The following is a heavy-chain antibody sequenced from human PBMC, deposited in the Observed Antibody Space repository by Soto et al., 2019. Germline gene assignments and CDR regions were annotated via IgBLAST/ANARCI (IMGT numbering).Heavy chain of an antibody. CDR1: GFTFDIYA. CDR2: ISGSGSDT. D-gene: IGHD4-17*01. Sequence: GGSLRLSCAASGFTFDIYAMSWVRQAPGKGREWVSAISGSGSDTYHADSVKGRFTISRDNSISTLYLQMNSLRTEEPAVYYCAHPRGYGVFDAYDFWGQGAMVTVSS. J-gene: IGHJ3*01. CDR3: AHPRGYGVFDAYDF. V-gene: IGHV3-23*01.